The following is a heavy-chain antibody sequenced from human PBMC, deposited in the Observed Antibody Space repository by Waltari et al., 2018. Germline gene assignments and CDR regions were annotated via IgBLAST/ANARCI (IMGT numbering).Heavy chain of an antibody. D-gene: IGHD1-1*01. CDR1: GYTFTNYG. V-gene: IGHV1-3*04. Sequence: QVQLVQSGAEVEKPGASVKVSCMTSGYTFTNYGIHWVRQAPGQRLEWMGWINTDNGDTKFSPKFQIRVTFTRDTFASTVYMELSSLTSEDTAVYYCARGLHRTAWIVDYWGQGTLVTVSS. J-gene: IGHJ4*02. CDR2: INTDNGDT. CDR3: ARGLHRTAWIVDY.